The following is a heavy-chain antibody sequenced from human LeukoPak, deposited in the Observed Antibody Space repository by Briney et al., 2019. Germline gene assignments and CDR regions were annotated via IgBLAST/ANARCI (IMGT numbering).Heavy chain of an antibody. D-gene: IGHD6-13*01. V-gene: IGHV1-2*02. CDR1: GYTFTGYY. Sequence: GASVKVSCKASGYTFTGYYMHWVRQAPGQGLEWMGWINPNSGGTNYAQKFQGRVTMTRDTSISTAYMELSRLRSDDTAVYYCARHSQPEAAAGTEIWGQGTLVTVSS. J-gene: IGHJ4*02. CDR3: ARHSQPEAAAGTEI. CDR2: INPNSGGT.